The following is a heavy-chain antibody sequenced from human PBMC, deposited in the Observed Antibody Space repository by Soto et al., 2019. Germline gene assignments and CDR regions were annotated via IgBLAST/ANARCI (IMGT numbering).Heavy chain of an antibody. CDR1: GGSVSSGSYY. V-gene: IGHV4-61*01. D-gene: IGHD6-6*01. CDR3: TRDRPGPQHYFDY. Sequence: SETLSLTCTVSGGSVSSGSYYWSWIRQPPGKGLECIGYIYYSGSTNYNPSLKSRVTISVDTSKNQFSLKLSSVTAADTAVYYCTRDRPGPQHYFDYWGQGNMVTVSS. CDR2: IYYSGST. J-gene: IGHJ4*02.